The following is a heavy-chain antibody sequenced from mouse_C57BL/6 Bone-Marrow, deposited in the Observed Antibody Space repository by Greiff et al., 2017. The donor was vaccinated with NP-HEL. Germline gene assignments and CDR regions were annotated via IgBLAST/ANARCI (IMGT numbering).Heavy chain of an antibody. CDR2: IDPENGDT. CDR3: TTCGYAY. J-gene: IGHJ4*01. Sequence: DVKLQESGAELVRPGASVKLSCTASGFNIKDDYMHWVKQRPEQGLEWIGWIDPENGDTEYASKFQGKATITADTSSNTAYLQLSSLTSEDTAVYYCTTCGYAYGAKGTSVTVSS. CDR1: GFNIKDDY. V-gene: IGHV14-4*01. D-gene: IGHD1-2*01.